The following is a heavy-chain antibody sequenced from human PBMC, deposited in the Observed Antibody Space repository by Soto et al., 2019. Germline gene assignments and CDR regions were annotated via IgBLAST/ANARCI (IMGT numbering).Heavy chain of an antibody. Sequence: PGGSLRLSCAASGFTFSSYWMSWVRQAPGKGLEWVANIKQDGSEKYYVDSVKGRFTISRDNAKSSLYLQMNSLRAEDTAVYYCARDPRYDFWSGYYPRVHGMDVWGQGTTVTVSS. D-gene: IGHD3-3*01. CDR1: GFTFSSYW. CDR3: ARDPRYDFWSGYYPRVHGMDV. V-gene: IGHV3-7*03. J-gene: IGHJ6*02. CDR2: IKQDGSEK.